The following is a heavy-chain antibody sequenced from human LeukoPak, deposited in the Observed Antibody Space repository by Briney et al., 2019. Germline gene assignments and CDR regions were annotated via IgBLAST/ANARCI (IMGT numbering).Heavy chain of an antibody. CDR1: GFDFRMHA. J-gene: IGHJ4*02. V-gene: IGHV3-30*02. CDR2: IWRGGNYR. CDR3: VTDPPDSGWAFWS. Sequence: PGASLRLSCSASGFDFRMHAMHWVRQAPGRGLEWVAMIWRGGNYRFHLACVQGRFAISRDDSRNVIFLQMYSLREEDTAVYYCVTDPPDSGWAFWSWGQGALVTVSS. D-gene: IGHD6-19*01.